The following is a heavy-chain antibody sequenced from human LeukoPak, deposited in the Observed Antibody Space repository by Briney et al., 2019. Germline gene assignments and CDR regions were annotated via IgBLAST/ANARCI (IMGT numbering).Heavy chain of an antibody. V-gene: IGHV1-2*02. D-gene: IGHD3-10*01. CDR2: INPNSGGT. CDR3: ARDVVWFGELLNWFDP. Sequence: ASVKVSCKASGYTFTGYYMHWVRQAPGQGLEWMGWINPNSGGTNYAQKFQDRVTMTRDTSISTAYMELSRLRSDDTAVYYCARDVVWFGELLNWFDPWGQGTLVTVSS. J-gene: IGHJ5*02. CDR1: GYTFTGYY.